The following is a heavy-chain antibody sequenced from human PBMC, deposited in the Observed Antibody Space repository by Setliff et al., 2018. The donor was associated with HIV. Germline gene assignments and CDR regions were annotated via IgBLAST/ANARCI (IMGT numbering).Heavy chain of an antibody. V-gene: IGHV4-34*01. Sequence: SETLSLTCAVYGGSFSGYYWSWIRQSPGKGLEWIGEVSYSGNTNYNPSLKSRRNISVDKSKNQFSLKVSSVTAADTAVYYCARGDYYDSSGYEGLDSWGQGTLVTVSS. CDR2: VSYSGNT. D-gene: IGHD3-22*01. CDR1: GGSFSGYY. J-gene: IGHJ4*02. CDR3: ARGDYYDSSGYEGLDS.